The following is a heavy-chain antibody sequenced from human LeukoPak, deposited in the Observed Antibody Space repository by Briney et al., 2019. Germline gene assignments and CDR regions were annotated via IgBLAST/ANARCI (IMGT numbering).Heavy chain of an antibody. CDR3: ARQPHLYYGGFDH. Sequence: PSETLSLTCTVSGGSISSSSYYWGWIPQPRGKGLEWIGNIYYSGSTYYNPSLKSRFTISVDTSKNQFSLKLSSVTAADTAVYYCARQPHLYYGGFDHWGQGTLVTVSS. J-gene: IGHJ5*02. V-gene: IGHV4-39*01. CDR2: IYYSGST. D-gene: IGHD3-3*01. CDR1: GGSISSSSYY.